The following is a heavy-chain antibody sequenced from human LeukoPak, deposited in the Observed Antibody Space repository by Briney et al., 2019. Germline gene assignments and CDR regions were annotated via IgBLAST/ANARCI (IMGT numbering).Heavy chain of an antibody. Sequence: PGGSLRLSCTASGFTFGDYAMSWVRQAPGKGLEWVSAIGGSGDNTYYADSVKGRFTISRDNSKNTLYLQMNSLRAEDTAVYYCAKDFVVVPGLVNYFDSWGQGTLVTVSA. J-gene: IGHJ4*02. CDR1: GFTFGDYA. D-gene: IGHD2-15*01. CDR3: AKDFVVVPGLVNYFDS. CDR2: IGGSGDNT. V-gene: IGHV3-23*01.